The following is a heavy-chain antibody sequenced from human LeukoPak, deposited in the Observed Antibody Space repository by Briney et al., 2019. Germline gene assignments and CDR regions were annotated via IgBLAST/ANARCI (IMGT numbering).Heavy chain of an antibody. Sequence: GGSLRLSCVGSGSTFNGHWLTWVRQAPGRGLEWVASIKEDGRQAYYMDSVKDRFTISRDNSKKSLYLQMNSLRAEDTALYYCLSEYYDFWSGSNWGQGTLVTVSS. J-gene: IGHJ4*02. V-gene: IGHV3-7*01. CDR3: LSEYYDFWSGSN. CDR2: IKEDGRQA. CDR1: GSTFNGHW. D-gene: IGHD3-3*01.